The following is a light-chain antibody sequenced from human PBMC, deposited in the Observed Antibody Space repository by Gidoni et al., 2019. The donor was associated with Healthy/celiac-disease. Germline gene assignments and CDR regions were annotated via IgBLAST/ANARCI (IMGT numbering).Light chain of an antibody. CDR3: QGFT. V-gene: IGKV3-11*01. CDR1: QSVSSY. J-gene: IGKJ3*01. CDR2: DAS. Sequence: EIVLTQSPATLSLSPGERATLSCRASQSVSSYLAWYQQKPGQAPRLLIYDASNRATGIPARFSGSGSGTDFTLTISSLEPEDFAVYYCQGFTFGPXTKVDIK.